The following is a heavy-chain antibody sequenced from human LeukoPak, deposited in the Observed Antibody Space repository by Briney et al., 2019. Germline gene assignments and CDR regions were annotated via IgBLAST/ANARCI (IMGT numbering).Heavy chain of an antibody. V-gene: IGHV3-9*01. CDR1: GFTLDDYA. Sequence: PGRSLRLSCAASGFTLDDYAMHWVRQAPGKGLEWVSGISWNSGSIGYADSVKGRFTISRDNAKNSLYLQMNSLRAEDTALYYCAKDMGNSGYDSYYYGMDVWGQGTTVTVSS. D-gene: IGHD5-12*01. CDR3: AKDMGNSGYDSYYYGMDV. CDR2: ISWNSGSI. J-gene: IGHJ6*02.